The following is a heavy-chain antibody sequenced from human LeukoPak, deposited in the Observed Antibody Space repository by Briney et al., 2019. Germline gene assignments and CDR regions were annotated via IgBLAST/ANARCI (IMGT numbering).Heavy chain of an antibody. CDR1: GFTFSSYA. V-gene: IGHV3-30*04. CDR3: ARARIWDY. CDR2: ISYDGSNK. D-gene: IGHD3-16*01. J-gene: IGHJ4*02. Sequence: GRSLRLSCAASGFTFSSYAMHWVRQAPGKGLEWVAVISYDGSNKYYADSVKGRFTISRDNSKNTLYLQMNSLRAEDTAVYYCARARIWDYWGQGTLVTVSS.